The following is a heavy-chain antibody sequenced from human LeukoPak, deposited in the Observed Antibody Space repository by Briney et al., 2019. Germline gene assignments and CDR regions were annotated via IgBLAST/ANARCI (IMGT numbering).Heavy chain of an antibody. CDR1: GGSISSGGYY. CDR2: IYHSGST. V-gene: IGHV4-30-2*01. J-gene: IGHJ3*02. D-gene: IGHD6-6*01. CDR3: ARDYTIIAASGAFDI. Sequence: SETLSLTCTVSGGSISSGGYYWSWIRQPPGKGLEWIGYIYHSGSTYYNPSLKSRVTISVDRSKNQFSLKLSSVTAADTAVYYCARDYTIIAASGAFDIWGQGTMVTVSS.